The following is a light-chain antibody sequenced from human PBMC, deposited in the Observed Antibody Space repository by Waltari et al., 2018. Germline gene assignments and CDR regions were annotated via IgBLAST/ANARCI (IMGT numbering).Light chain of an antibody. V-gene: IGLV3-25*03. CDR2: KDT. Sequence: SYELTQPPSVSVSPGQTARITCSGDALQKQHAYWYQQKPVQAPVLVIYKDTERPSGIPERFSGSSSGTTVTLTISGVQAEDEADYYCQSADSSGTYKVFGGGTKLTVL. CDR3: QSADSSGTYKV. CDR1: ALQKQH. J-gene: IGLJ3*02.